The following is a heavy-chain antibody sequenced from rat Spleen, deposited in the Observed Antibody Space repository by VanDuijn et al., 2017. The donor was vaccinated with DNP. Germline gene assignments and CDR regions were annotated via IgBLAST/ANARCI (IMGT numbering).Heavy chain of an antibody. Sequence: EVQLVESGGGPVQPGRSLKLSCAVSGFTFSDYYMAWVRQAPAKGLEWVATISYNGGTPYYRDSVKGRFTISRDNGKSTLYLQMDSLRSEDTATYYCATSESAGFVYWAQGVMVTVSS. V-gene: IGHV5-29*01. CDR1: GFTFSDYY. CDR3: ATSESAGFVY. CDR2: ISYNGGTP. D-gene: IGHD3-7*01. J-gene: IGHJ2*01.